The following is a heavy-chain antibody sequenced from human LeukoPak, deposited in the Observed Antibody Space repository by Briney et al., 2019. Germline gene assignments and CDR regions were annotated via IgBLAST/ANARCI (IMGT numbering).Heavy chain of an antibody. V-gene: IGHV4-59*12. CDR2: IYYSGST. Sequence: SETLSLTCTVSGGSISSYYWSWIRQPPGKGLEWIGYIYYSGSTNYNPSLKSRVTISVDTSKNQFSLKLNSVTAADTAVYYCARDAYYDSSGYRKDAFDIWGQGTMVTVSS. J-gene: IGHJ3*02. D-gene: IGHD3-22*01. CDR1: GGSISSYY. CDR3: ARDAYYDSSGYRKDAFDI.